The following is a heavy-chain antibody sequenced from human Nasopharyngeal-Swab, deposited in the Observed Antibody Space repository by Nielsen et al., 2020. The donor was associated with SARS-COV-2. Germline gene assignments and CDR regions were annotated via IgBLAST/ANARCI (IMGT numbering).Heavy chain of an antibody. J-gene: IGHJ5*02. CDR2: LYHSGST. CDR1: GSSISSGYY. CDR3: ARTATTYSSVYWFDR. D-gene: IGHD1-1*01. Sequence: SETLSLTCAVSGSSISSGYYWGWIRQPPGKGLEWIGTLYHSGSTYYTPSLKSRVTTSVDTSKNQFSLKLSSVTAADTAVYYCARTATTYSSVYWFDRWGQGTLVTVSS. V-gene: IGHV4-38-2*01.